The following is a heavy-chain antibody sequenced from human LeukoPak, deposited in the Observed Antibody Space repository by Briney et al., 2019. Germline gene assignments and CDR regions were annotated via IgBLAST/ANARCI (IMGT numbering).Heavy chain of an antibody. CDR1: GYSISSAYY. CDR3: AHQSDIVVVPAAMRGTYFDY. J-gene: IGHJ4*02. D-gene: IGHD2-2*01. V-gene: IGHV4-38-2*01. CDR2: IYYSGST. Sequence: SETLSLTCAVSGYSISSAYYWGWIRQPPGKGLEWIGRIYYSGSTYYNPSLKSRVTISVDTSKNQFSLKLSSVTAADTAVYYCAHQSDIVVVPAAMRGTYFDYWGQGTLVTVSS.